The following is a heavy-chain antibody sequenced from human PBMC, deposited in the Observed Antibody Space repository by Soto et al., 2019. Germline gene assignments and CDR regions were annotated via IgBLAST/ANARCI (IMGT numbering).Heavy chain of an antibody. J-gene: IGHJ5*02. CDR3: AKFSHRGYSSSWYRGHWFDP. CDR1: GFTFSSYA. V-gene: IGHV3-23*01. Sequence: GGSLRLSCAASGFTFSSYAMSRVRQAPGKGLEWVSAISGSGGSTYYADSVKGRFTISRDNSKNTLYLQMNSLRAEDTAVYYCAKFSHRGYSSSWYRGHWFDPWGQGTLVTVSS. D-gene: IGHD6-13*01. CDR2: ISGSGGST.